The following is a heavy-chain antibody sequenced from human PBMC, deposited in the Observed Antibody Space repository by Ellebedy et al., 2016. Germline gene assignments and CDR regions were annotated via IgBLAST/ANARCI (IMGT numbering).Heavy chain of an antibody. CDR3: ATHCKTTVTDLDY. J-gene: IGHJ4*02. CDR2: ISDSGGTT. D-gene: IGHD4-17*01. Sequence: GESLKISCAASGFIFSNYAMSWVRQAPGKGLECVSSISDSGGTTYYADSVKGRFTISRDNSKNTLFLQMSSLRAEDTATYYCATHCKTTVTDLDYWGQGTLVTVSS. CDR1: GFIFSNYA. V-gene: IGHV3-23*01.